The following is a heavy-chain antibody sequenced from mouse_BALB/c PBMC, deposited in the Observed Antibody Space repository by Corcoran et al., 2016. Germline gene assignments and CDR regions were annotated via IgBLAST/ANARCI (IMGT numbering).Heavy chain of an antibody. CDR2: INPYNDGT. V-gene: IGHV1S136*01. CDR1: GYTFTSYV. D-gene: IGHD2-14*01. J-gene: IGHJ1*01. CDR3: ARGGYPDWYFDV. Sequence: EVQLQQSGPELVKPGASVKMSCKASGYTFTSYVMHWVKQKPGQGLEWIGYINPYNDGTKYNEKFKGKATLTSDKSSSTAHMELSSLTSEDSAVYYCARGGYPDWYFDVWGAGTTVTVSS.